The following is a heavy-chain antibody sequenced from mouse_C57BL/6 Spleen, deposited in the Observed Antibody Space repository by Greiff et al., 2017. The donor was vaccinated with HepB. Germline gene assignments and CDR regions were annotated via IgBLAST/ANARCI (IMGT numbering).Heavy chain of an antibody. CDR1: GYAFSSSW. V-gene: IGHV1-82*01. CDR2: IYPGDGDT. J-gene: IGHJ1*03. D-gene: IGHD1-1*01. CDR3: ARDHYYGSSYVYFDV. Sequence: QVQLKESGPELVKPGASVKISCKASGYAFSSSWMNWVKQRPGKGLEWIGRIYPGDGDTNYNGKFKGKATLTADKSSSTAYMQLSSLTSEDSAVYFCARDHYYGSSYVYFDVWGTGTTVTVSS.